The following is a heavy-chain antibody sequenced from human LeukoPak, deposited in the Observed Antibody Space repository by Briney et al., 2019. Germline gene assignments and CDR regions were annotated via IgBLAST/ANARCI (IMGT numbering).Heavy chain of an antibody. D-gene: IGHD6-13*01. CDR3: ARNAAAAGFYYMDV. V-gene: IGHV1-2*02. CDR2: INPNSGGT. J-gene: IGHJ6*03. Sequence: ASVTVSCKTSGYTFTGYYMHWVRQAPGQGLEWMGWINPNSGGTNYAQKFQGRVTMTRDTSISTAYMELSRLRSDDTAVYYCARNAAAAGFYYMDVWGKGTTVTISS. CDR1: GYTFTGYY.